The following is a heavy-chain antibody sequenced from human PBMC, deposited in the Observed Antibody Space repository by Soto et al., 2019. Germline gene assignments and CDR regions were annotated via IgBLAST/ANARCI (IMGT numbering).Heavy chain of an antibody. D-gene: IGHD3-9*01. CDR2: ISGSGGST. V-gene: IGHV3-23*01. Sequence: PGGSLRLSCAASGFTFSSYAMSWVRQAPGKGLEWVSAISGSGGSTYYADSVKGRFTISRDNSKNTLYLQMNSLRAEDTAVYYCAKVLGARLRYFDWPHAFDIWGQGTMVTVSS. CDR1: GFTFSSYA. J-gene: IGHJ3*02. CDR3: AKVLGARLRYFDWPHAFDI.